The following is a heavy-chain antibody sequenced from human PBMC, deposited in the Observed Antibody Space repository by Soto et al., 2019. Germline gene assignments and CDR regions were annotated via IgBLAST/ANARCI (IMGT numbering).Heavy chain of an antibody. CDR3: ARDAVYQLVYHDDAFDI. CDR2: ISAYNGNT. J-gene: IGHJ3*02. V-gene: IGHV1-18*01. CDR1: GYTFTSYG. Sequence: ASVKVSCKASGYTFTSYGISWVRQAPGQGLEWMGWISAYNGNTNYAQKLQGRVTMTTDTSTSTAYMELRSLRSDDTAVYYCARDAVYQLVYHDDAFDIWGQGTMVTVSS. D-gene: IGHD2-2*02.